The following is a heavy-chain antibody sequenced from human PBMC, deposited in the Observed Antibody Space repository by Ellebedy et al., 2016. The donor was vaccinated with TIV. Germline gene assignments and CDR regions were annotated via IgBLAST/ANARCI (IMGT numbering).Heavy chain of an antibody. Sequence: SETLSLTXAVYGESFTDYYWTWIRQPPGKGLEWIGYIYYSGSTNYNPSLESRVTISVDTSKNQFSLRLSSVTAADTAVYYCARGGVGNYYGSRDDAFDLWGQGTMVTVSS. CDR3: ARGGVGNYYGSRDDAFDL. CDR1: GESFTDYY. D-gene: IGHD3-10*01. J-gene: IGHJ3*01. CDR2: IYYSGST. V-gene: IGHV4-59*01.